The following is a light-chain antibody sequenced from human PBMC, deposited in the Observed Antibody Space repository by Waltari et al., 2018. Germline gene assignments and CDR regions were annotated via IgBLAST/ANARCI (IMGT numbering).Light chain of an antibody. J-gene: IGLJ2*01. CDR3: SSYTPTSILV. Sequence: QSALTQPASVSGSPGQSLTLSCSGTSSDVGSYNYVSWYQQHPGTPPKLLIYDVTNRPSGVSGRFSGSKSGNTASLTISGLQPEDEADYFCSSYTPTSILVFGGGTKLTV. CDR1: SSDVGSYNY. CDR2: DVT. V-gene: IGLV2-14*03.